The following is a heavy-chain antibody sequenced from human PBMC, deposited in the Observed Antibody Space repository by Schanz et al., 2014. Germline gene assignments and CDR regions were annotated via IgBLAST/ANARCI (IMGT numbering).Heavy chain of an antibody. J-gene: IGHJ4*02. CDR2: MIGSGSSV. CDR1: GFPFSIYG. V-gene: IGHV3-23*01. D-gene: IGHD3-22*01. CDR3: AKDGRLPYYGTGSDFDY. Sequence: EVQLLESGGGRVQRGGSRRLSWAASGFPFSIYGMSWVRRAQGKELEWLARMIGSGSSVFYADSVKGRFTISRDNLKNTVYLQMNSLRAGDTAVYYCAKDGRLPYYGTGSDFDYWGQGTLVAVSS.